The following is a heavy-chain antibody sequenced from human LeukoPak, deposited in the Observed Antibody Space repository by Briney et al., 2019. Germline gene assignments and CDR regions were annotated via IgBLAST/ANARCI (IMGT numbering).Heavy chain of an antibody. CDR3: ARAPTGTAIDY. D-gene: IGHD1-1*01. V-gene: IGHV3-72*01. Sequence: GGSLRLSCAASRFTFSDHYMDWVRQAPGKGLEWVGRTRNKANSHTTEYAASVKGRFIISRDDSENSLYLQMNSLKTEDTAVYYCARAPTGTAIDYWGQGTLVTVSS. CDR1: RFTFSDHY. CDR2: TRNKANSHTT. J-gene: IGHJ4*02.